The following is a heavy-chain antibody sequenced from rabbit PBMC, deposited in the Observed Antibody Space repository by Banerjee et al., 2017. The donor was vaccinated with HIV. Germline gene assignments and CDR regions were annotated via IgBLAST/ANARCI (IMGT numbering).Heavy chain of an antibody. CDR1: GFSFSSSDW. V-gene: IGHV1S40*01. CDR3: ARGGNL. CDR2: IGAGSSGTT. J-gene: IGHJ4*01. Sequence: QSLEESGGDLVKPGASLTLTCTASGFSFSSSDWICWVRQAPGKGLEWIACIGAGSSGTTYYASWAKGRFTISKTSSTTVTLQMTSLTAADTATYFCARGGNLWGQGTLVTVS.